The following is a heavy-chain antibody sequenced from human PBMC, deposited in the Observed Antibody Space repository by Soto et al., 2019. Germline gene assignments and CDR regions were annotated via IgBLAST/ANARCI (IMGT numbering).Heavy chain of an antibody. V-gene: IGHV3-30*18. D-gene: IGHD1-26*01. CDR3: AKDWSGWGLRPYYGMDV. CDR1: GFTFSSYG. J-gene: IGHJ6*02. Sequence: QVQLVESGGGVVQPGRSLRLSCAASGFTFSSYGMHWVRQAPGKGLEWVAVISYDGSNKYYADSVKGRCTISRDNSKNALYLQMNSLRADDTAVYYCAKDWSGWGLRPYYGMDVWGQGTTVTVSS. CDR2: ISYDGSNK.